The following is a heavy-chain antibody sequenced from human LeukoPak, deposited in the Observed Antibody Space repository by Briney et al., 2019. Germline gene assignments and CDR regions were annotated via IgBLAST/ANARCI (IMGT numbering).Heavy chain of an antibody. V-gene: IGHV3-53*05. CDR1: GFTVSSNY. Sequence: GGSLRLSCAASGFTVSSNYMSWVRQAPGKGLEWVSVIYSGGSTYYADSVKGRFTISRDNSKNTVFLQMNSLTTEDTAVYSCFTGSQFYYDSWGQGTLVTVSS. J-gene: IGHJ4*02. CDR3: FTGSQFYYDS. D-gene: IGHD1-14*01. CDR2: IYSGGST.